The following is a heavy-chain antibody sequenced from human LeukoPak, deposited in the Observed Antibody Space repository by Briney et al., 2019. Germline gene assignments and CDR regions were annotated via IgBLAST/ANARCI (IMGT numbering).Heavy chain of an antibody. J-gene: IGHJ6*03. CDR2: ISYDGSNK. D-gene: IGHD3-16*01. CDR1: GFTFSTYT. CDR3: AKLGGQEVYNYYVGV. Sequence: PGGSLRLSCSASGFTFSTYTLHWVRQSPGKGLEWVALISYDGSNKYYADSVKGRFTISRDNSRTTLYLQMNSLRAEVTAMYYCAKLGGQEVYNYYVGVWGKGTTVAVSS. V-gene: IGHV3-30*18.